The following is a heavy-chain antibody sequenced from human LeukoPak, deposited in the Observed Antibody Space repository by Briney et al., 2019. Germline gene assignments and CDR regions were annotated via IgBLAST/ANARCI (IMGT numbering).Heavy chain of an antibody. CDR3: ARGDPQSHCSGGSCYFGYFDY. J-gene: IGHJ4*02. D-gene: IGHD2-15*01. Sequence: GGSLRLSCAASGFTFSSYAMHWVRQAPGKGLEWVAVISYDGSNKYYADSEKGRFTISRDNSKNTLYLQMNSLRAEDTAVYYCARGDPQSHCSGGSCYFGYFDYWGQGTLVTVSS. CDR1: GFTFSSYA. V-gene: IGHV3-30-3*01. CDR2: ISYDGSNK.